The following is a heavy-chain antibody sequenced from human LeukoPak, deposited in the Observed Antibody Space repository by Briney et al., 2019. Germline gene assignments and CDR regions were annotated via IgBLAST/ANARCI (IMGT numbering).Heavy chain of an antibody. CDR1: GYSFTSYW. D-gene: IGHD6-13*01. J-gene: IGHJ6*02. V-gene: IGHV5-51*01. CDR2: IYPGDSDT. CDR3: AGTAAAGTKHYYYGMDV. Sequence: GESLKISCKGSGYSFTSYWIGWVRQMPGKGLEWMGIIYPGDSDTRYSPSFRGQVTISADKSISTAYLQWSSLKASDTAMYYCAGTAAAGTKHYYYGMDVWGQGTTVTVSS.